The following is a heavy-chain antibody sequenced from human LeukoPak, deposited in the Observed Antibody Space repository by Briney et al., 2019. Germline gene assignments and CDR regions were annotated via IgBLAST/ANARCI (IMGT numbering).Heavy chain of an antibody. Sequence: GGSLRLSCAASGFTFDDYGMSWVRQAPGKGLEWVSGINWNGGSTGYADSVKGRFTISRDNAKNSLYLQMNSLRGEHTALYHCARGSGYDPNWFDPWGQGTLVTVSS. CDR1: GFTFDDYG. D-gene: IGHD5-12*01. V-gene: IGHV3-20*01. CDR3: ARGSGYDPNWFDP. J-gene: IGHJ5*02. CDR2: INWNGGST.